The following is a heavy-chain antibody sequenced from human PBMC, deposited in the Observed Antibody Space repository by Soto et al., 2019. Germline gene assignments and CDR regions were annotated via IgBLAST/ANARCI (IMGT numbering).Heavy chain of an antibody. CDR1: GVSFNNNG. D-gene: IGHD3-10*01. J-gene: IGHJ6*02. CDR3: ARVLYYGSGSYSPYGMDV. Sequence: QVQLVQSGAEVKKPGSSVKVSCKTSGVSFNNNGIGWVRQAPGHGLEWMGGVSPPFRTSNYARKFQGRISITADADTGTVNMELSSLKSEDTAQYYCARVLYYGSGSYSPYGMDVWGQGTTVTVSS. V-gene: IGHV1-69*01. CDR2: VSPPFRTS.